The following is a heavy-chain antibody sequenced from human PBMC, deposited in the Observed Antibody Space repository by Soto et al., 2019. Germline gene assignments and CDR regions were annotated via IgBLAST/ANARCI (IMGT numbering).Heavy chain of an antibody. J-gene: IGHJ4*02. D-gene: IGHD4-17*01. Sequence: ASVKVSCKASGYTFTGYYMHWVRQAPGQGLEWMGWINPNSGGTNYAQKFQGWVTMTRDTSISTAYMELSRLRSDDTAVYYCARVPTDYGDSPYYFDYWGQGTLVTVSS. CDR2: INPNSGGT. CDR3: ARVPTDYGDSPYYFDY. CDR1: GYTFTGYY. V-gene: IGHV1-2*04.